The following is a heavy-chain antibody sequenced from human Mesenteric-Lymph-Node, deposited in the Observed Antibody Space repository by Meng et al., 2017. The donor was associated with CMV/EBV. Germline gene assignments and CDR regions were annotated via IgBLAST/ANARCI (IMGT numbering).Heavy chain of an antibody. J-gene: IGHJ4*02. V-gene: IGHV4-34*01. CDR2: INHSGST. CDR3: ARGSTMVRGSYGY. CDR1: GWSFSGYS. D-gene: IGHD3-10*01. Sequence: AVYGWSFSGYSWSWIRQPPGKGLEWIGEINHSGSTNYNPSLKSRVTISVDTSKNQFSLKLSSVTAADTAVYYCARGSTMVRGSYGYWGQGTLVTVSS.